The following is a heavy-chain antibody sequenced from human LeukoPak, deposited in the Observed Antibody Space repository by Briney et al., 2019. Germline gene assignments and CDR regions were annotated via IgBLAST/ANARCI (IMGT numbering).Heavy chain of an antibody. J-gene: IGHJ4*02. CDR1: GFNFGAYA. CDR3: VKGGGGFNPFDF. CDR2: IHHSGGAT. V-gene: IGHV3-23*01. D-gene: IGHD2-15*01. Sequence: GGSLRLSCAASGFNFGAYAMNWVRQAPGKGLEWVSVIHHSGGATYYADSVKGRFTISRDNSKNTLYLQMNGLRVEDTAVYYCVKGGGGFNPFDFWGQGALVTVSS.